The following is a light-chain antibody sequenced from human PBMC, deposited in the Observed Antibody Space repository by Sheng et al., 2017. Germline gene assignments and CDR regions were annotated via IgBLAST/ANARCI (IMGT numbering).Light chain of an antibody. CDR2: DTS. V-gene: IGKV3-11*01. Sequence: DIELTQSPATLSLSPGERATLSCRASQSVDTFLAWYQQKPGQAPRLLIYDTSNRATGIPARFSGSGSGTEFTLTISSLQPDDFATYYCQQYNPYSLLTFGGGTRVDIK. CDR3: QQYNPYSLLT. CDR1: QSVDTF. J-gene: IGKJ4*01.